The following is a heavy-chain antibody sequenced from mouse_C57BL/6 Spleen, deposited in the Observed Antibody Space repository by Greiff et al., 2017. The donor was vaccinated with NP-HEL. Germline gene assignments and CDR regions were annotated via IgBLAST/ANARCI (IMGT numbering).Heavy chain of an antibody. CDR3: ARYGPYFDV. D-gene: IGHD1-1*02. Sequence: EVQVVESGGGLVKPGGSLKLSCAASGFTFSDYGMHWVRQAPEKGLEWVAYISSGSSTIYYADTVKGRFTISRDNAKNTLFLQMTSLRSEDTAMYYCARYGPYFDVWGTGTTVTVSS. CDR2: ISSGSSTI. V-gene: IGHV5-17*01. J-gene: IGHJ1*03. CDR1: GFTFSDYG.